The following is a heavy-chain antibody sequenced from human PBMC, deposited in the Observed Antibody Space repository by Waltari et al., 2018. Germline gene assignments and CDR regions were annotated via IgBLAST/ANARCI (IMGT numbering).Heavy chain of an antibody. Sequence: QVQLQESGPGLVKPSETLSLTCTVSGGSISSYYWSWIRPPAGKGLGWIGRIYTSGSTNYNPSLKSRVTMSVDTSKNQFSLKLSSVTAADTAVYYCARENPAYYDFWSGYYPFDYWGQGTLVTVSS. CDR1: GGSISSYY. CDR3: ARENPAYYDFWSGYYPFDY. V-gene: IGHV4-4*07. D-gene: IGHD3-3*01. J-gene: IGHJ4*02. CDR2: IYTSGST.